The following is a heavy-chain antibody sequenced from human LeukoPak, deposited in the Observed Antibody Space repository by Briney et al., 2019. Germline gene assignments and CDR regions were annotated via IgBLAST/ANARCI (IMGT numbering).Heavy chain of an antibody. D-gene: IGHD2-8*02. CDR3: AKDVWWSVS. CDR1: GFTFSNHA. J-gene: IGHJ5*02. V-gene: IGHV3-23*01. Sequence: GGSLRLSCVASGFTFSNHAMTWVRQAPGKGLEWVSAISADAVDTFNAPSVKGRFTISRDNSKNTMYLQINSLRAEDTAIYYCAKDVWWSVSWGQGTLVTVSS. CDR2: ISADAVDT.